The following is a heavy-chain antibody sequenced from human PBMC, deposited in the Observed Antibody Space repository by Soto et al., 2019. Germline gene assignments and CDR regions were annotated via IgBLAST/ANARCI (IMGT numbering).Heavy chain of an antibody. V-gene: IGHV3-33*01. CDR3: ARDDDNDANALDY. CDR1: GFTFSKYG. CDR2: IWNDGIRK. Sequence: GGSLRLSCAASGFTFSKYGIHGVRQAPGKGLEWVALIWNDGIRKVYVDSVKGRFTISRDNSKNTLDLQMNNLRDEDTAVYYCARDDDNDANALDYWGPGTLVTVSS. J-gene: IGHJ4*02.